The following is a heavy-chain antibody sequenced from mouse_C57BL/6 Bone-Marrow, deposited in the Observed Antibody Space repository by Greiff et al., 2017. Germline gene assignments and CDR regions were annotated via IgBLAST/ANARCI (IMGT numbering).Heavy chain of an antibody. V-gene: IGHV1-26*01. CDR3: ARGVTTGVAPYGYFDV. Sequence: EVKLQESGPELVKPGASVKISCKASGYTFTDYYMNWVKQSHGKSLEWIGDINPKNGGTSYNQKFTGKATLTVDKSSSTAYMELRSLTSEDSAVFDCARGVTTGVAPYGYFDVWGTGTTVTVSS. CDR2: INPKNGGT. J-gene: IGHJ1*03. CDR1: GYTFTDYY. D-gene: IGHD1-1*01.